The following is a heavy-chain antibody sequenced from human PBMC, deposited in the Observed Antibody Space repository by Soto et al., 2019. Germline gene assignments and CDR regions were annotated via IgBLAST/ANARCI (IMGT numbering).Heavy chain of an antibody. V-gene: IGHV1-18*01. CDR2: ISAYNGNT. D-gene: IGHD2-2*01. J-gene: IGHJ4*02. Sequence: GASVKVSCKASGYTFTSYGISWVRQAPGQGLEWMGWISAYNGNTNYAQKLQGRVTMTTDTSTSTAYMELRSLRSDDTAVYYCARGSTHDIAVVPADYWGQGPLVTVSS. CDR1: GYTFTSYG. CDR3: ARGSTHDIAVVPADY.